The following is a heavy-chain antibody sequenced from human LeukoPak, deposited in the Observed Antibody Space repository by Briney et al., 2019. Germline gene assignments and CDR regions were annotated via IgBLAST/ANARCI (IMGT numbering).Heavy chain of an antibody. V-gene: IGHV1-2*02. D-gene: IGHD3/OR15-3a*01. J-gene: IGHJ6*03. Sequence: ASVKVSCKASGYTFTGYYMHWVRQAPGQGLEWMGWINPNSGGTNYAQKFQGRVTMTRDTSISTAYMELSRLRSDDTAAYYCARGGWTEFLYYYYMDVWGKGTTVTVSS. CDR1: GYTFTGYY. CDR2: INPNSGGT. CDR3: ARGGWTEFLYYYYMDV.